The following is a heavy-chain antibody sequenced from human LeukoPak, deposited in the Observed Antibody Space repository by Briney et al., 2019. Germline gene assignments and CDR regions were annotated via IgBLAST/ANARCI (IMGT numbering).Heavy chain of an antibody. V-gene: IGHV3-21*01. J-gene: IGHJ3*02. D-gene: IGHD3-22*01. CDR2: ISSSSSYI. CDR3: ARAPSSGYLSDI. Sequence: RSLRLSCAASGFTFSSYSMNWVRQAPGKGLEWVSSISSSSSYIYYADSVKGRFTISRDNAKNSLYLQMNSLRAEDTAVYYCARAPSSGYLSDIWGQGTMVTVSS. CDR1: GFTFSSYS.